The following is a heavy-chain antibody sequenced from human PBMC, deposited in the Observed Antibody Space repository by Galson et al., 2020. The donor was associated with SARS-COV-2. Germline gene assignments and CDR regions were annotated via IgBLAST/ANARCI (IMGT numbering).Heavy chain of an antibody. J-gene: IGHJ4*02. V-gene: IGHV1-2*02. CDR2: INPNIGVT. D-gene: IGHD3-9*01. CDR3: AREREGGIRYCDS. Sequence: ASVKVSCKASGYTFSGYYMHWVRQAPGQGLEWMGWINPNIGVTSYSQKFQGRFTMTRDTSISTAYMELTRLRSDDTAVYYCAREREGGIRYCDSWGKGTLVTVSS. CDR1: GYTFSGYY.